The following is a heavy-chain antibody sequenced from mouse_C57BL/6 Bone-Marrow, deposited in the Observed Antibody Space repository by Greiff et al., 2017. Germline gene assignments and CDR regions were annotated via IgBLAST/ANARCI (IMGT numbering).Heavy chain of an antibody. CDR3: ARARTGLNFDY. V-gene: IGHV5-17*01. CDR2: ISSGSSTI. CDR1: GFTFSDYG. J-gene: IGHJ2*01. D-gene: IGHD4-1*01. Sequence: EVKLMESGGGLVKPGGSLKLSCAASGFTFSDYGMHWVRQAPEKGLEWVAYISSGSSTIYYADTVKGRFTISRDNAKNTLFLQMTSLRSEDTAMYYCARARTGLNFDYWGKGTTLTVSS.